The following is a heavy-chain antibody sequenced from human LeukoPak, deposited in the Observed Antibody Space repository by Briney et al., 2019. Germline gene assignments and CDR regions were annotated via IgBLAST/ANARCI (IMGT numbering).Heavy chain of an antibody. J-gene: IGHJ3*02. V-gene: IGHV1-8*01. CDR1: GYTFTSYD. CDR2: MNPNSGNT. Sequence: ASVKVSCKASGYTFTSYDINWVRQATGQGLEWMGWMNPNSGNTGYAQKFQGRVTMTRNTSISTAYMELSSLRSEDTAVYYCARVSPYGGNSQDAFDIWGQGTMVTVSS. D-gene: IGHD4-23*01. CDR3: ARVSPYGGNSQDAFDI.